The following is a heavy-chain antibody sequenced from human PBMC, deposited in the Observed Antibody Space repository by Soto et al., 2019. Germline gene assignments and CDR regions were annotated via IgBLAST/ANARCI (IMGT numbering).Heavy chain of an antibody. CDR3: ARVPDYSSGWYWFDP. D-gene: IGHD6-19*01. CDR1: GYTFTSYG. J-gene: IGHJ5*02. CDR2: NSAYNGNT. V-gene: IGHV1-18*01. Sequence: QVKLVQSGAEVKKPGASVKVSCKASGYTFTSYGVSWVRQAPGQGLEWMGWNSAYNGNTNYAQKLQGRVTMTTDTSTSTAYMELRSLRSDDTAVYYCARVPDYSSGWYWFDPWGQGTLVTVSS.